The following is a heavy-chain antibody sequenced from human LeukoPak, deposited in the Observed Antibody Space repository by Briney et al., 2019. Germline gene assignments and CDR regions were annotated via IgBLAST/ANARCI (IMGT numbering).Heavy chain of an antibody. J-gene: IGHJ4*02. CDR3: AKRGAAVAGPFDY. D-gene: IGHD6-19*01. Sequence: GPSPRLSCAAARFIFTNHWFHWVRPAPGKGLVWVSHVNNDGSATSYADSVKGRFTISRDSAKNTVYLHMNSLRVEDTAVYYCAKRGAAVAGPFDYWGQGTLVTVSS. CDR1: RFIFTNHW. CDR2: VNNDGSAT. V-gene: IGHV3-74*01.